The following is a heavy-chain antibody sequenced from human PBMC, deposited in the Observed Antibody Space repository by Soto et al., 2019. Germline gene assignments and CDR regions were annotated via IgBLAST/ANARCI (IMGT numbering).Heavy chain of an antibody. V-gene: IGHV4-59*01. CDR2: VYNSGST. CDR1: GGSINSNY. J-gene: IGHJ4*02. D-gene: IGHD6-13*01. CDR3: ARYRREAVAGYTLDN. Sequence: LSLTCTVSGGSINSNYWTWIRQPPGKGLEWIGYVYNSGSTNYNPSLKSRVTISEDTSKSQFSLKVNSMTAADTAVYYCARYRREAVAGYTLDNWGQGILVTVSS.